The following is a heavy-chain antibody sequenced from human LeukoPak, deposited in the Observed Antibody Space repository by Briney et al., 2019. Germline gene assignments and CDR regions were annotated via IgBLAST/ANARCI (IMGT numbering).Heavy chain of an antibody. CDR1: GFTFSSYS. J-gene: IGHJ5*02. Sequence: GGSLRLSCAASGFTFSSYSMNWVRQAPGKGLEWVSYISSSSSTIYYADSVKGRFTISRDNAKNSLYLQMNSLRAEDTAVYYCARAIKVSCSSTSCYTARWFDPWGQGTLVTVSS. CDR2: ISSSSSTI. D-gene: IGHD2-2*02. V-gene: IGHV3-48*01. CDR3: ARAIKVSCSSTSCYTARWFDP.